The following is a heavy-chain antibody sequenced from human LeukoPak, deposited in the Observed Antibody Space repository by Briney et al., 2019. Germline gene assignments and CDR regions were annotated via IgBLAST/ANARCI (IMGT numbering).Heavy chain of an antibody. CDR1: GFTFSSYW. CDR3: ARARSSSWYGDAFDI. D-gene: IGHD6-13*01. CDR2: ISSSGSTI. J-gene: IGHJ3*02. V-gene: IGHV3-48*04. Sequence: GGSLRLSCAASGFTFSSYWMSWVRQAPGKGLEWVSYISSSGSTIYYADSVKGRFTISRDNAKNSLYLQMNSLRAEDTAVYYCARARSSSWYGDAFDIWGQGTMVTVSS.